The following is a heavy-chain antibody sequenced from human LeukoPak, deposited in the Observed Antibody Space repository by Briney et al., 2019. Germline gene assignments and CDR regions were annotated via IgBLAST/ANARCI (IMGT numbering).Heavy chain of an antibody. V-gene: IGHV3-23*01. D-gene: IGHD4-17*01. CDR1: GFTFTTYA. Sequence: GGSLRLSCAASGFTFTTYAVGWVRQAPGKGLEWVSAISGGGGSTYYADSVKGRFTISRDNSKKTLFLQINSLRAEDTAVYYCAKASYGDYAFDYWGQGTLVTVSS. CDR2: ISGGGGST. J-gene: IGHJ4*02. CDR3: AKASYGDYAFDY.